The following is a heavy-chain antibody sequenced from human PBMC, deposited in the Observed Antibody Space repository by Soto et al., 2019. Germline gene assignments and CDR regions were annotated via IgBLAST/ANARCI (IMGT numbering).Heavy chain of an antibody. D-gene: IGHD3-10*01. CDR2: ISGSGGST. V-gene: IGHV3-23*01. Sequence: PGGSLRLSCAASGFTFSSYAMSWVRQAPGKGLEWVSAISGSGGSTYYADSVKGRFTISRDNSKNTLYLQMSSLRGEDTAVYYCAKSYGPGSFFDYWGQGTLVTVSS. CDR1: GFTFSSYA. J-gene: IGHJ4*02. CDR3: AKSYGPGSFFDY.